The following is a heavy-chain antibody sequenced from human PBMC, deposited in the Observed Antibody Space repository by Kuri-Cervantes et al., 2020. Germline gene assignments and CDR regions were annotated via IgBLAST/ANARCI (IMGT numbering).Heavy chain of an antibody. CDR2: ISGSSSTI. CDR1: GFTFSNYY. J-gene: IGHJ4*02. CDR3: ARGYCSGGSCYSAD. V-gene: IGHV3-48*04. D-gene: IGHD2-15*01. Sequence: GGPLRLSCAASGFTFSNYYMNWVRQAPGKGLEWVSSISGSSSTIHYADSVKGRFTISRDNAKNSLYLQMNSLRAEDTAVYYCARGYCSGGSCYSADWGQGTLVTVSS.